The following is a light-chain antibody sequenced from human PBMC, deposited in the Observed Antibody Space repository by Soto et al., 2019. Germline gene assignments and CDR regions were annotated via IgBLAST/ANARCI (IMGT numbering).Light chain of an antibody. J-gene: IGLJ2*01. Sequence: QSALTQPPSASGSPGQSVTISCTGTSSDVGGFTYVSWYQQHPGKAPKLLISDVTKRPSGVPDRFSGSKSGNTASLTVSGLQAEDEGFYYCSSYADSNYLIFGGGTKVTVL. CDR1: SSDVGGFTY. V-gene: IGLV2-8*01. CDR2: DVT. CDR3: SSYADSNYLI.